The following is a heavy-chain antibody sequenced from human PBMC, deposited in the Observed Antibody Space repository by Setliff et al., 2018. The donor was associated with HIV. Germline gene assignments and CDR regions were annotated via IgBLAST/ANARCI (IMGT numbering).Heavy chain of an antibody. J-gene: IGHJ3*02. CDR1: GFTFSKYA. D-gene: IGHD3-22*01. Sequence: GESLRLSCAASGFTFSKYAMSWVRQAPGKGLEWVSAISDSGGSTYYADSVKGRFTISRDNSKNTLYLQMNSLRAEDTAEYYCAKRGYDSSALRAFDAFDIWGQGTLVTVSS. CDR2: ISDSGGST. V-gene: IGHV3-23*01. CDR3: AKRGYDSSALRAFDAFDI.